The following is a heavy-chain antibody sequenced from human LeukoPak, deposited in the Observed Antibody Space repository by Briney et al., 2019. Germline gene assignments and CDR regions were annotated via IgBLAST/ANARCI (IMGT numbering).Heavy chain of an antibody. Sequence: SVKVSCKASGGTFSSYAISWVRQAPGQGLEWMGRIIPIFGVANYAQKFQGRVTITADKSTSTAYMELSSLRSEDTAVYYCARESVHGYFDYWGQGTLVTVSS. J-gene: IGHJ4*02. CDR2: IIPIFGVA. D-gene: IGHD3-3*01. CDR3: ARESVHGYFDY. V-gene: IGHV1-69*04. CDR1: GGTFSSYA.